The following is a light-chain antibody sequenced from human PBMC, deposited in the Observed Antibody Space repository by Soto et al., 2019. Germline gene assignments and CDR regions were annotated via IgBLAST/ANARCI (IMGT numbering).Light chain of an antibody. CDR2: EVS. V-gene: IGLV2-14*01. Sequence: LTQPASVSGSPGQSITISCTGTSSDVGGYNYVSWYQQHPGKAPQLMIYEVSNRPSGVSNRFSGSKSGNTASLTISGLQAEDEADYYCSSYTSSNTLVFGTGTKVTVL. CDR3: SSYTSSNTLV. CDR1: SSDVGGYNY. J-gene: IGLJ1*01.